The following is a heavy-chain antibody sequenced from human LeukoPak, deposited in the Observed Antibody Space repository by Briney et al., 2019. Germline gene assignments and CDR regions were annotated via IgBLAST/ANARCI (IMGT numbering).Heavy chain of an antibody. CDR1: GDSVSSNSAA. D-gene: IGHD7-27*01. CDR3: ARGVFQNPDTLFNWGWDY. Sequence: SQTLSLTCAISGDSVSSNSAAWSWIRQSPSRGLEWLGRTYYRSKWYNDYAVSVESRITINPDTSKNQFSLQLNSVTPEDTAVYYCARGVFQNPDTLFNWGWDYWGQGTLVTVSS. J-gene: IGHJ4*02. CDR2: TYYRSKWYN. V-gene: IGHV6-1*01.